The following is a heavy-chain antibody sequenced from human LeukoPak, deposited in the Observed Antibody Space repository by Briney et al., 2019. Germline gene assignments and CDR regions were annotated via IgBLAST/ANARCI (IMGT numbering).Heavy chain of an antibody. Sequence: QPWGSLRLSCAASGFTFSSYAMSWVRQAPGKGLEWVSAISGSGGSTYYADSVKGRFTISRDNSKNTLYLQMNSLRAEDTAVYYCAKQLGYSSGWDYFDYWGQGTLVTVSS. D-gene: IGHD6-19*01. J-gene: IGHJ4*02. V-gene: IGHV3-23*01. CDR2: ISGSGGST. CDR3: AKQLGYSSGWDYFDY. CDR1: GFTFSSYA.